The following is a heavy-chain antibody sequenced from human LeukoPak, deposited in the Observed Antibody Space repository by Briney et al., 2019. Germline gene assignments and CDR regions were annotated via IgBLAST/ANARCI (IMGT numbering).Heavy chain of an antibody. V-gene: IGHV5-51*01. CDR3: ARVVAAAVRGVMEMDV. J-gene: IGHJ6*04. Sequence: GESLKISCKGSGYDFTFYWVAWVRQMPGKGLEWMGIIYPGDSDTRYSPSFQGQVTISADKSISTAYLQWNSLKASDTAMYYCARVVAAAVRGVMEMDVWGKGTTVTVSS. CDR1: GYDFTFYW. CDR2: IYPGDSDT. D-gene: IGHD3-10*01.